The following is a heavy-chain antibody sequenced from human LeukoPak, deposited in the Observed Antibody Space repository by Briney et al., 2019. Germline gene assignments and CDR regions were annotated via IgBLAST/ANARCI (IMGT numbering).Heavy chain of an antibody. CDR3: ARDFTPYYYDSSDAFDI. J-gene: IGHJ3*02. Sequence: GGSLRLSCAASGFTFSSYGMHWVRQAPGKGLEWVAVIWYDGSNKYYADSVKGRFTISRDNSKNTLYLQMNSLRAEDTAVCYCARDFTPYYYDSSDAFDIWGQGTMVTVSS. D-gene: IGHD3-22*01. CDR1: GFTFSSYG. V-gene: IGHV3-33*01. CDR2: IWYDGSNK.